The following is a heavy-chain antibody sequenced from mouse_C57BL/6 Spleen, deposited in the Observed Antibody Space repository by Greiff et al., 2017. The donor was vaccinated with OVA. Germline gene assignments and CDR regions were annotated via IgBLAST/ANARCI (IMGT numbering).Heavy chain of an antibody. Sequence: EVQLQQSGPELVKPGASVKISCKASGYSFTGYYMNWVKQSPEKSLEWIGEINPSTGGTTYNQKFKAKATLTVDKSSSTAYMQLKSLTSEDSAVYYCARLGVSYYAMDYWGQGTSVTVSS. CDR3: ARLGVSYYAMDY. CDR1: GYSFTGYY. J-gene: IGHJ4*01. CDR2: INPSTGGT. V-gene: IGHV1-42*01. D-gene: IGHD6-2*01.